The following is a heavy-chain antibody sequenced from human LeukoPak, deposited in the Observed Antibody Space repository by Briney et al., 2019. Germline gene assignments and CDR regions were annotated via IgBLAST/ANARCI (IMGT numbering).Heavy chain of an antibody. J-gene: IGHJ2*01. D-gene: IGHD1-14*01. CDR3: ARSQIPLGTWYFDL. Sequence: GASVKVSCKASGYTFTSYGISWVRQAPGQGLEWMGWISAYNGNTNYAQKLQGRVTMTTGTSTSTAYMELRSLRSDDTAVYYCARSQIPLGTWYFDLWGRGTLVTVSS. V-gene: IGHV1-18*01. CDR2: ISAYNGNT. CDR1: GYTFTSYG.